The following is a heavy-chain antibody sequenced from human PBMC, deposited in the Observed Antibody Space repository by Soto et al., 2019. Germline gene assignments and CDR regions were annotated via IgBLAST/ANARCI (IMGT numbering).Heavy chain of an antibody. J-gene: IGHJ5*02. CDR3: ARSAASFGGASYLGA. Sequence: SETLSLTCTVSGGSISSYYWSWIRQPPGKGLEWIGEFNPGGSTNYNPSLKSRLTISADRSTSQVSLRLTSVTAADAAVYFCARSAASFGGASYLGAWGQGTLVTVSS. CDR1: GGSISSYY. V-gene: IGHV4-4*08. CDR2: FNPGGST. D-gene: IGHD1-26*01.